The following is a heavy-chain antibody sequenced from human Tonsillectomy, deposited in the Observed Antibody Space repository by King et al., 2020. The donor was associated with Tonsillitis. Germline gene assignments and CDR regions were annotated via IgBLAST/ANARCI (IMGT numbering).Heavy chain of an antibody. CDR1: GFTFSNYG. V-gene: IGHV3-30*18. Sequence: VQLVESGGGVVQPGRSLRLSCAASGFTFSNYGINWVRQAPGKGLEWVAVITYNGGNTKYADSVKGRFTISRDNSNNTLYLQMNSLRAEDTAVYYWVKYQWEVNSSGFEYWRRSTLVTVPT. CDR3: VKYQWEVNSSGFEY. D-gene: IGHD3-22*01. CDR2: ITYNGGNT. J-gene: IGHJ4*02.